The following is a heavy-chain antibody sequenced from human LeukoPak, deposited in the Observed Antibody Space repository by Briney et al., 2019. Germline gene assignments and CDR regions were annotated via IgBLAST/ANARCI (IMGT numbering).Heavy chain of an antibody. V-gene: IGHV3-30*03. D-gene: IGHD6-13*01. CDR2: ISYDGSNK. J-gene: IGHJ3*02. Sequence: GGSLRLSCAASGFTFSTYGMHWVRQAPGKGLEWVAVISYDGSNKYYADSVKGRFTISRDNSKNTLYLQMNSLRAEDTAVYYCASHSSSWKSHDAFDIWGQGTMVTVSS. CDR3: ASHSSSWKSHDAFDI. CDR1: GFTFSTYG.